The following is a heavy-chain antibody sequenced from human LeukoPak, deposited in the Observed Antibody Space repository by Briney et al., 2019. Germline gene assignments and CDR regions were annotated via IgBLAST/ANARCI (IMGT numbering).Heavy chain of an antibody. Sequence: GGSLRLSCAASGFTFSSYAMHWVRQAPGKGLGWVAVISYDGSNKYYADSVKGRFTISRENSKNTLYLQMNSLRAEDTAVYYCARDWGGNWNDLPRGVGDYWGQGTLVTVSS. J-gene: IGHJ4*02. V-gene: IGHV3-30-3*01. CDR1: GFTFSSYA. D-gene: IGHD1-20*01. CDR3: ARDWGGNWNDLPRGVGDY. CDR2: ISYDGSNK.